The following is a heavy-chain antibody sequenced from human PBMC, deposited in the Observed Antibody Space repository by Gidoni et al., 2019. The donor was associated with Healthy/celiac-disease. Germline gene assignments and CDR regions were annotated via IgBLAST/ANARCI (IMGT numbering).Heavy chain of an antibody. Sequence: QVQLVESGGGVVQPGRSLRLSCAASGFTLSSYGMHWVRQAPGKGLEWVAVISYDGSNKYYADSVKGRFTISRDNSKNTLYLQMNSLRAEDTAVYYCAKQRGYDSSGYYFYYFDYWGQGTLVTVSS. J-gene: IGHJ4*02. V-gene: IGHV3-30*18. CDR1: GFTLSSYG. CDR3: AKQRGYDSSGYYFYYFDY. D-gene: IGHD3-22*01. CDR2: ISYDGSNK.